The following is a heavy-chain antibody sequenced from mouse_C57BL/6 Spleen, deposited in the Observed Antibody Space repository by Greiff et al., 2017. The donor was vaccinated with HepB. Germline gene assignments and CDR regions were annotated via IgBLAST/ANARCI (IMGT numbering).Heavy chain of an antibody. CDR1: GYTFTSYW. CDR3: ARRYDYDVDEYYFDY. J-gene: IGHJ2*01. CDR2: IDPSDSET. Sequence: QVQLQQPGAELVRPGSSVKLSCKASGYTFTSYWMHWVKQRPIQGLEWIGNIDPSDSETHYNQKFKDKATLTVDKSSSTAYMKLSSLTSEDSAVYYCARRYDYDVDEYYFDYWGQGTTLTVSS. V-gene: IGHV1-52*01. D-gene: IGHD2-4*01.